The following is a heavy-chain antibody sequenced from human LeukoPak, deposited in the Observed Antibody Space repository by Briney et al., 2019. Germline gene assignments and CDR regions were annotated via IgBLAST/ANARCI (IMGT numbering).Heavy chain of an antibody. Sequence: SETLSLTCTVSGGSISSGSHCWSWIRQPAGKGLEWIGRVYTSGSANSNPSLKSRVTISVDTSKNQFSLKLSSVTAADTAVYYCARLGYSSGYYSAPDWYFDLWGRGTLVTVSS. J-gene: IGHJ2*01. D-gene: IGHD3-22*01. CDR3: ARLGYSSGYYSAPDWYFDL. CDR2: VYTSGSA. V-gene: IGHV4-61*02. CDR1: GGSISSGSHC.